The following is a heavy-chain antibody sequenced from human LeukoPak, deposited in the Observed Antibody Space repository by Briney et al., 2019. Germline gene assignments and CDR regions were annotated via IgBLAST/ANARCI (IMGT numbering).Heavy chain of an antibody. D-gene: IGHD3-10*01. J-gene: IGHJ4*02. CDR1: GFTFDNFA. V-gene: IGHV3-23*01. CDR2: ITGSGGST. Sequence: PGGSLRLSCAPSGFTFDNFAMTWVGQAPGKGLEWVSEITGSGGSTYYADSVKGRFTISRDNSKNTLYLQMNSLRAEDTAIYYCARELFDFDYWGQGTLVTVSS. CDR3: ARELFDFDY.